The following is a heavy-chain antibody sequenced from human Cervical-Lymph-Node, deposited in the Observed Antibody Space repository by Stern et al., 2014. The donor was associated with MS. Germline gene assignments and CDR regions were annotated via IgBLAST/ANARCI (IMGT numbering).Heavy chain of an antibody. D-gene: IGHD4-23*01. J-gene: IGHJ4*02. CDR1: GFTFTSYW. V-gene: IGHV3-7*01. Sequence: EVQLVESGGGLVQPGGSLRLSCAASGFTFTSYWMSWVRQAPGKGLEWVAKIKQDGSDKYYVDSVKGRFTISRDNAKNSLYLQMNSLRGEDTAVYYCARGGLRWVDYWGQGTLVTVSS. CDR2: IKQDGSDK. CDR3: ARGGLRWVDY.